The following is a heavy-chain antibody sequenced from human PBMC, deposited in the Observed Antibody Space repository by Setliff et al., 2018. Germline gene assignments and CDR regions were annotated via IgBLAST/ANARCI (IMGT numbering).Heavy chain of an antibody. CDR2: ITVSGHTT. Sequence: HPGGSLRLSCAASAFTFNKYAVTWLRQAPGKGLEWVSSITVSGHTTYADSVEGRFSISRDNSRNTLYLQMNSLRAEDTASYFCAKAHQTYYYGMDVWGQGTTVTVSS. CDR1: AFTFNKYA. J-gene: IGHJ6*02. D-gene: IGHD2-2*01. V-gene: IGHV3-23*01. CDR3: AKAHQTYYYGMDV.